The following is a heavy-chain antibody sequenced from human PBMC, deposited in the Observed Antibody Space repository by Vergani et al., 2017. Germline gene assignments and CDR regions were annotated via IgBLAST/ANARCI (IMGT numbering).Heavy chain of an antibody. CDR2: IKSDGSIT. D-gene: IGHD6-19*01. Sequence: DVHLAESGGGFFQPGGSLRLSCSASGFSFNSYWMHWVRQVPGKGLLWVSRIKSDGSITAYADSVKGRFTISRDNAQNTLYLQMNSLRPEDTAVYYCAKVGRSEVAGTFGAFDIWGQGTMVTVSS. CDR3: AKVGRSEVAGTFGAFDI. CDR1: GFSFNSYW. V-gene: IGHV3-74*03. J-gene: IGHJ3*02.